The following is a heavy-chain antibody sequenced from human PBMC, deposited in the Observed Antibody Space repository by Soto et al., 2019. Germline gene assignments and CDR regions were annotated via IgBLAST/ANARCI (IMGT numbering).Heavy chain of an antibody. CDR1: GAAISGFY. Sequence: SEPLSLPCTVSGAAISGFYWSWVRKSAGKGLEWIGRIYATGTTDYNPSLKSRVMMSVDTSKKQFSLKLRSVTAADTAVYYCVRDGTKTLRDWFDPWGQGISVTVPQ. CDR2: IYATGTT. V-gene: IGHV4-4*07. J-gene: IGHJ5*02. D-gene: IGHD1-1*01. CDR3: VRDGTKTLRDWFDP.